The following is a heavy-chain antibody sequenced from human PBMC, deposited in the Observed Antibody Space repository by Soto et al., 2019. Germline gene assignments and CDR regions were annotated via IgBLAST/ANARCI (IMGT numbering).Heavy chain of an antibody. CDR2: IPYDGSNK. Sequence: PGGSLRLACAASGFTFSSYAMHWVRQAPGRGLEWVAVIPYDGSNKYYADSVKGRFTISRDNSKNTLYLQMNSLRAEDTAVYYCARVPLDSSGYYYDWGQGTLVTVSS. V-gene: IGHV3-30-3*01. D-gene: IGHD3-22*01. J-gene: IGHJ4*02. CDR1: GFTFSSYA. CDR3: ARVPLDSSGYYYD.